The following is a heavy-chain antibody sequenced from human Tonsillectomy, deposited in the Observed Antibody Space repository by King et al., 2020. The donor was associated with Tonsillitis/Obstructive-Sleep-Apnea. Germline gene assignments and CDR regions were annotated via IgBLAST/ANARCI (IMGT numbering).Heavy chain of an antibody. CDR3: ARETAETAFDI. CDR1: GGSFSGYY. V-gene: IGHV4-34*01. CDR2: INHGGST. Sequence: VQLQQWGAGLLKPSETLSLSCAVYGGSFSGYYWTWIRQSPGKGLEWIGEINHGGSTNHRPYLNSRVTISINTSKNQFSLKLSSVTAADTGVYYCARETAETAFDIWGQGTMVAVSS. J-gene: IGHJ3*02. D-gene: IGHD2-21*02.